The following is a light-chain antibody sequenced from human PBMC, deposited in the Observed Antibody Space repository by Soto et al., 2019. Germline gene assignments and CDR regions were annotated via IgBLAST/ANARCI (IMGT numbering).Light chain of an antibody. V-gene: IGKV3-20*01. Sequence: EIVLTQSPGTLSLSLGERATLSCRASQSVSSDYVAWYRQKPGQVPTVLIYRASTRATGIPDRFSGSGSGTDFTLTISRVEPEDFAVYYCQQYNRWPLTFGGGTTVEIK. J-gene: IGKJ4*01. CDR3: QQYNRWPLT. CDR2: RAS. CDR1: QSVSSDY.